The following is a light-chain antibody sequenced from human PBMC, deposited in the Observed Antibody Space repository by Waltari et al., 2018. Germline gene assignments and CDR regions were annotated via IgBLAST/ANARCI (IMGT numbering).Light chain of an antibody. CDR2: EDT. CDR3: SSYTTRATRV. CDR1: SSDVGGYNS. Sequence: QSALTQPASVSGSPGQSITISCTGTSSDVGGYNSVSWYQQHPVKSPKLMNYEDTRLPSGVSNRFSGYKSGNTATLTISGLQAEDESDYYCSSYTTRATRVFGGGTKVTVL. J-gene: IGLJ3*02. V-gene: IGLV2-14*01.